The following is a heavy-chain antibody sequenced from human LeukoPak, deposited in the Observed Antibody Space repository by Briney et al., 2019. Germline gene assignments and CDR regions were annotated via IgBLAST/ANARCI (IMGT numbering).Heavy chain of an antibody. CDR3: ARSERITVILGGGFDI. D-gene: IGHD3-22*01. CDR1: GGSISSYY. CDR2: IYYSGST. J-gene: IGHJ3*02. V-gene: IGHV4-59*08. Sequence: SETLSLTCTVSGGSISSYYWSWIRQPPGKGLEWIGYIYYSGSTNYSPSLKSRVTISVDTSKNQFSLKLSSVTAADTAVYYCARSERITVILGGGFDIWGQGTMVTVSS.